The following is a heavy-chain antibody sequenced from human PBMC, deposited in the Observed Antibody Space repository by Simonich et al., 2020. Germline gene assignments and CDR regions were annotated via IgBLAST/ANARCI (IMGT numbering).Heavy chain of an antibody. CDR1: GFTFSSYA. V-gene: IGHV3-30*07. D-gene: IGHD6-6*01. J-gene: IGHJ4*02. CDR2: ISYDGSNK. Sequence: GRGVVQPGRSLRLSCAASGFTFSSYAMHWVRQAPGKGLEWVAVISYDGSNKYYADSVKGRFTISRDNSKNTLYLQMNSLRAADTAVYYCARDLGSSYYFDYWGQGTLVTVSS. CDR3: ARDLGSSYYFDY.